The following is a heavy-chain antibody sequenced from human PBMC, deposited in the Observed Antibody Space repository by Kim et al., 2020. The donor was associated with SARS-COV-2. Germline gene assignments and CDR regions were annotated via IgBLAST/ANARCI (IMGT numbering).Heavy chain of an antibody. CDR3: ARTDSSSFTFDY. V-gene: IGHV4-59*01. Sequence: PSLKSRVPIAVDTSKNQYSLKLSSVTAADTAVYYCARTDSSSFTFDYWGQGTLVTVSS. D-gene: IGHD6-13*01. J-gene: IGHJ4*02.